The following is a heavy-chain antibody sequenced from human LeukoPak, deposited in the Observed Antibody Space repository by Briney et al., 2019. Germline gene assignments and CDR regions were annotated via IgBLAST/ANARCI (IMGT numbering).Heavy chain of an antibody. Sequence: KPSETLSLTCAVYGGSFSGYYWSWIRQPPGKGLEWIGEINHSGSTNYNPSLKSRVTISVDTSKNQFSLKLSSVTAADTAVYYCALGYCSSTSCHTPPRRWFDPWGQGTLVTVSS. CDR3: ALGYCSSTSCHTPPRRWFDP. D-gene: IGHD2-2*02. J-gene: IGHJ5*02. CDR1: GGSFSGYY. V-gene: IGHV4-34*01. CDR2: INHSGST.